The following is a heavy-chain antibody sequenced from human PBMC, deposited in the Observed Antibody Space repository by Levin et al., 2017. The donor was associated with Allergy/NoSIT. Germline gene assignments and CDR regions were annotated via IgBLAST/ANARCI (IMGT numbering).Heavy chain of an antibody. CDR2: ISYDGSNK. CDR1: GFTFSSYG. V-gene: IGHV3-30*03. J-gene: IGHJ6*03. CDR3: PRGYYYMDV. Sequence: GGSLRLSCAASGFTFSSYGMHWVRQAPGKGLEWVAVISYDGSNKYYADSVKGRFTISRDNSKNTLYLQMNSLRAEDTAVYYCPRGYYYMDVWGKGTTVTVSS.